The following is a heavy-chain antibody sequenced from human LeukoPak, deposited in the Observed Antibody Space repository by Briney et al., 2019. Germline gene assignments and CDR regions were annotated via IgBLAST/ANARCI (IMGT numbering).Heavy chain of an antibody. V-gene: IGHV3-21*01. Sequence: GGSLRLSCAASGFTFSSYSMTWVRQAPGKGLEWVSSISSSSSYIYYADSVKGRFTISRDNAKNSLYLQMNSLRAEDTAVYYCARGAPGYSYADNWFDPWGQGTLVTVSS. J-gene: IGHJ5*02. CDR2: ISSSSSYI. CDR3: ARGAPGYSYADNWFDP. D-gene: IGHD5-18*01. CDR1: GFTFSSYS.